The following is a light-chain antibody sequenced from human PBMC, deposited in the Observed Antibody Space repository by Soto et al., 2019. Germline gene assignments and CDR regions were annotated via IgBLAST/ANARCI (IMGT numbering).Light chain of an antibody. CDR2: DVA. J-gene: IGKJ1*01. Sequence: IQMTQSPSSLSASIGDRVTITCRASQGIRDALGWYQQKPGKAPQRLIYDVARLQSVVPSRFSGSGSGTEFTLTISSLQPEDIATYYCLQHHTCPWTFGHGTKVEIK. CDR3: LQHHTCPWT. V-gene: IGKV1-17*01. CDR1: QGIRDA.